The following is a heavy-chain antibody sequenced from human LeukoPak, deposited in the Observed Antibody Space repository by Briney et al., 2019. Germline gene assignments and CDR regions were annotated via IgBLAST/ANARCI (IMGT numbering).Heavy chain of an antibody. CDR2: IYHSGST. CDR3: AREGKITMVRGVIRYYYMDV. J-gene: IGHJ6*03. V-gene: IGHV4-38-2*02. CDR1: GYSISSGYY. D-gene: IGHD3-10*01. Sequence: SETLSLTCTVSGYSISSGYYWGWIRQPPGKGLEWIGSIYHSGSTYYNPSLKSRVTISVGTSKNQFSLKLSSVTAADTAVYYCAREGKITMVRGVIRYYYMDVWGKGTTVTISS.